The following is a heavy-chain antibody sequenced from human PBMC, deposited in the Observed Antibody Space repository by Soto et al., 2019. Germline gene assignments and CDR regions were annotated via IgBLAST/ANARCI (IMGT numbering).Heavy chain of an antibody. CDR1: GYTFTSYG. CDR3: ARGRYGDY. V-gene: IGHV1-18*01. CDR2: ISAQNGNT. J-gene: IGHJ4*02. D-gene: IGHD1-1*01. Sequence: QVHLVQSGAEVKKPGASVKVSCKASGYTFTSYGITWVRQAPGQGLEWMGWISAQNGNTDYAQKLQGRVIVTRDTSMSTAYMELRSLISNDTAVYYCARGRYGDYWGQGALVTVSS.